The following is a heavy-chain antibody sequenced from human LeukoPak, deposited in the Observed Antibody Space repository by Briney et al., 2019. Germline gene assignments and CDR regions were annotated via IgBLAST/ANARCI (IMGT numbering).Heavy chain of an antibody. CDR3: ARDPPIIYYDSSGYYFDY. CDR1: GFTFSDYY. CDR2: ISSSGSTI. Sequence: GGSLRLSCAASGFTFSDYYMSWIRQAPGKGLEWVSYISSSGSTIYYADSVKGRFTISRDNAKNSLYPQMNSLRAEDTAVYYCARDPPIIYYDSSGYYFDYWGQGTLVTVSS. D-gene: IGHD3-22*01. V-gene: IGHV3-11*04. J-gene: IGHJ4*02.